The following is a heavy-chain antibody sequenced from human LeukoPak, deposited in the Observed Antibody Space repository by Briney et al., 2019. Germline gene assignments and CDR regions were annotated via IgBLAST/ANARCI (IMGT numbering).Heavy chain of an antibody. D-gene: IGHD3-3*01. CDR1: GGSISSYY. CDR3: ARAPGPPNYDFWSGYHYYYYMDV. J-gene: IGHJ6*03. CDR2: IYTSGST. Sequence: PSETLSLTCTVSGGSISSYYWSWLRQPAGKGLEWIGRIYTSGSTNYNPSLKSRVTMSVDTSKNQFSLKLSSVTAADTAVYYCARAPGPPNYDFWSGYHYYYYMDVWGKGTTVTVSS. V-gene: IGHV4-4*07.